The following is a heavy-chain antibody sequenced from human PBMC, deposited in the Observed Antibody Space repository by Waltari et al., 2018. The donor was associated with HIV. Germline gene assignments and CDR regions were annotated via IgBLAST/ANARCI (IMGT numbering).Heavy chain of an antibody. D-gene: IGHD3-10*01. CDR2: INHSGST. CDR1: GGSFSGYY. J-gene: IGHJ5*02. CDR3: ARGPYYYGSGGNWFDP. Sequence: QVQLQQWGAGLLKPSETLSLTCAVSGGSFSGYYWSWIRQHPGKGLEWIGEINHSGSTNSNPSLKSRVTISVDTSKNQFSLKLSSVTAADTAVYYCARGPYYYGSGGNWFDPWGQGTLVTVSS. V-gene: IGHV4-34*01.